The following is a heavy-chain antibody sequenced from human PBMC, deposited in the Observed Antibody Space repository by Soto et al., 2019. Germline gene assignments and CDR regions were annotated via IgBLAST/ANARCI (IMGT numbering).Heavy chain of an antibody. CDR1: GGSISSSSYY. V-gene: IGHV4-39*01. CDR2: IYYSGST. J-gene: IGHJ4*02. D-gene: IGHD3-10*01. CDR3: ARRGSGSYSDY. Sequence: PSENLSLTCTVSGGSISSSSYYWGWIRQPPGKGLEWIGSIYYSGSTYYNPSLKSRVTISVDTSKNQFSLKLSSVTAADTAVYYCARRGSGSYSDYWGQGTLVTVSS.